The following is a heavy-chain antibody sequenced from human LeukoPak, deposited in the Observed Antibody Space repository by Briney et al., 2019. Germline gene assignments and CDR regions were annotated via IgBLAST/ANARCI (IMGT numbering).Heavy chain of an antibody. V-gene: IGHV4-59*08. CDR2: IYYSGST. Sequence: SETLSLTCTVSGGSISSHYWSWIRQPPGKGLEWIGYIYYSGSTYYNPSLKSRVTISIDTSKNQFSLKLSSVTAAETAVYYCARHNSGYNDYWGRGTLVTVSS. D-gene: IGHD3-22*01. CDR3: ARHNSGYNDY. CDR1: GGSISSHY. J-gene: IGHJ4*02.